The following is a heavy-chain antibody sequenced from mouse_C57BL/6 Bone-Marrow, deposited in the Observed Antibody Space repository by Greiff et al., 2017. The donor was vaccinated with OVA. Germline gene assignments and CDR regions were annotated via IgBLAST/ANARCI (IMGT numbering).Heavy chain of an antibody. CDR3: ARRRKLWWYFDV. Sequence: EVKLMESGGGLVQPGGSLKLSCAASGFTFSDYYMYWVRQTPEKRLELVAYISNGGGSTYYPDTVKGRFTISRDNAKNTLYLQMSRLKSEDTAMYYCARRRKLWWYFDVWGTGTTVTVSS. J-gene: IGHJ1*03. V-gene: IGHV5-12*01. CDR1: GFTFSDYY. D-gene: IGHD1-1*02. CDR2: ISNGGGST.